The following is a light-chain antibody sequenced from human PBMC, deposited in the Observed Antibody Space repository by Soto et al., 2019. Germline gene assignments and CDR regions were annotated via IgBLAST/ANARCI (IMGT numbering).Light chain of an antibody. CDR1: QSISSW. Sequence: DIQMTQSPSTLSASVGYIVTITCRSSQSISSWLAWYQQKPGKAPKLLIYKASSLESGVPSRFSGSGSGTEFTLTISSLQPDDFATYYCKQYNSYWKFGQGTKVDIK. J-gene: IGKJ1*01. V-gene: IGKV1-5*03. CDR2: KAS. CDR3: KQYNSYWK.